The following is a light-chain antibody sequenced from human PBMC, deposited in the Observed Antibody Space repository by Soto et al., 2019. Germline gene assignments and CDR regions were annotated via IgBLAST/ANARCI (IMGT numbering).Light chain of an antibody. Sequence: EIVMTQSPATLSVSPGERATVSCRASQSVSGNLAWHHQKPVQAPRLLIYAASTRSTGIPARFRGSGSVTAYTLSTSSTQYEYFAVSYCQQYNNWIACTFGPGTKVDIK. CDR2: AAS. CDR3: QQYNNWIACT. CDR1: QSVSGN. V-gene: IGKV3-15*01. J-gene: IGKJ3*01.